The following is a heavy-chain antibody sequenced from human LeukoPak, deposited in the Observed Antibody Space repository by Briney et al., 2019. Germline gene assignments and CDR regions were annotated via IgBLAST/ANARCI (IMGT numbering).Heavy chain of an antibody. CDR3: VKDFGGHRIDY. Sequence: SETLSLTCTVSGGSISSTSSYWGWVRQPPGKGLEWIGSVYYSGSTYYNPSLTSLKSRVTISADTSKNQFSLKVTSVTAADTAMYYCVKDFGGHRIDYWGQGTLVTVSS. CDR1: GGSISSTSSY. D-gene: IGHD4-23*01. V-gene: IGHV4-39*02. CDR2: VYYSGST. J-gene: IGHJ4*02.